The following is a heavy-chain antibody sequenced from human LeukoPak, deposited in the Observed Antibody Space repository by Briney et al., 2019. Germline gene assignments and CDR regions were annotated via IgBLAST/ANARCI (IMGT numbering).Heavy chain of an antibody. J-gene: IGHJ1*01. V-gene: IGHV4-59*08. CDR3: ATTFSGYVSSWPEYFQH. CDR2: YYYSGNT. CDR1: GGSFSGYY. Sequence: SETLSLTCAVYGGSFSGYYWSWIRQPPGKGLEWIGYYYYSGNTNYNPSLKSRVTISEDTSKNQFSLRLFSVTASDTAVYYCATTFSGYVSSWPEYFQHWGQGILVTVSS. D-gene: IGHD6-13*01.